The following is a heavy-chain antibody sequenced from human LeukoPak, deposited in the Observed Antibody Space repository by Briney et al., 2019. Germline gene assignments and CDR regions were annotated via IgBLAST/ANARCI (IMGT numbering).Heavy chain of an antibody. D-gene: IGHD3-22*01. CDR2: IYTSGST. CDR3: ARDRYYDSSGYHYWYFDL. V-gene: IGHV4-4*07. J-gene: IGHJ2*01. CDR1: GGSISSYY. Sequence: PSETLSLTCTVSGGSISSYYWSWIRQPAGKGLEWIGRIYTSGSTNYNPSLKSRVTMSVDTSKNQFSLKLSSVTAADTAVYYCARDRYYDSSGYHYWYFDLWGRGTLVTVSS.